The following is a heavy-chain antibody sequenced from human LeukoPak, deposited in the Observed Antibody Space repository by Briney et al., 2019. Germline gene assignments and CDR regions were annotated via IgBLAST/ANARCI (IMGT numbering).Heavy chain of an antibody. J-gene: IGHJ4*02. V-gene: IGHV3-23*01. CDR1: GCTFSAYD. D-gene: IGHD6-19*01. CDR3: ARVSWFHVSSGSDY. Sequence: GGSLRLSCAASGCTFSAYDMSWVRQAPGKGLEWVSASSGSGGSTYYADSVKGRFTISRDNSKNTLYLQMNSLRAEDTAVYYCARVSWFHVSSGSDYWGQGTLVTVSS. CDR2: SSGSGGST.